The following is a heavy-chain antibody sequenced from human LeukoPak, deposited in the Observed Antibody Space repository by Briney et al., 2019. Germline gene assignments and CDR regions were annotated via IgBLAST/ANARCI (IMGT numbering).Heavy chain of an antibody. V-gene: IGHV6-1*01. CDR2: TYYRSTWYN. CDR1: GDSVSSNSAA. J-gene: IGHJ5*02. CDR3: ARGAYCSGGSCYSNWFDP. Sequence: SQTLSLTCAISGDSVSSNSAAWNWIRQSLSRGLEWLGRTYYRSTWYNDYAVSVKSRMTINPDTSKNQFSLQLNSVTPEDTAVYYCARGAYCSGGSCYSNWFDPWGQGTLVTVSS. D-gene: IGHD2-15*01.